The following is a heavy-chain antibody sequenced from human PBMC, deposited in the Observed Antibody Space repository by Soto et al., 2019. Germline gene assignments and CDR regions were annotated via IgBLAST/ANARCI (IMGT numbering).Heavy chain of an antibody. Sequence: GGSLRLSCAASGFTFSRYGMHWVRQAPGKGLEWVAVIWNDGSRTVYENSVKGRFTISRDNSKNTLDLQMSSLRAEDTAVYYCARDDDYEANAFDYWGTGTLVTVSS. CDR3: ARDDDYEANAFDY. D-gene: IGHD3-22*01. J-gene: IGHJ4*02. CDR1: GFTFSRYG. V-gene: IGHV3-33*01. CDR2: IWNDGSRT.